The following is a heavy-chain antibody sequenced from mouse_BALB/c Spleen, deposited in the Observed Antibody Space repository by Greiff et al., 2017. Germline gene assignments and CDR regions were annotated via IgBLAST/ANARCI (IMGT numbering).Heavy chain of an antibody. V-gene: IGHV1-9*01. J-gene: IGHJ4*01. CDR3: ARWGGNFAMDY. CDR2: ILPGSGST. D-gene: IGHD1-1*02. Sequence: VQLQESGAELMKPGASVKISCKATGYTFSSYWIEWVKQRPGHGLEWIGEILPGSGSTNYNEKFKGKATFTADTSSNTAYMQLSSLTSEDSAVYYCARWGGNFAMDYWGQGTSVTVSS. CDR1: GYTFSSYW.